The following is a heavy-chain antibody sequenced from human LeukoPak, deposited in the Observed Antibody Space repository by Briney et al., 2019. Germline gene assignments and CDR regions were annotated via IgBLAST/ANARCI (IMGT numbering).Heavy chain of an antibody. CDR2: ISSIGGST. Sequence: GGSLRLSCAASGFTFSSYAMSWVRQAPGKGLEWISFISSIGGSTNYADSVKGRFTISRDNSKNTLYLQMNSLRAEDTAVYYCAKQGKTYYDILTTTYYFDYWGQGTLVTVSS. V-gene: IGHV3-23*01. D-gene: IGHD3-9*01. J-gene: IGHJ4*02. CDR3: AKQGKTYYDILTTTYYFDY. CDR1: GFTFSSYA.